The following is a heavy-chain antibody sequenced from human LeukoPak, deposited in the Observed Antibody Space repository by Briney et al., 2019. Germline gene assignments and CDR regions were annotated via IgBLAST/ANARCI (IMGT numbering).Heavy chain of an antibody. CDR1: GGSISSSNW. CDR3: ARDEGWLRFWNWFDP. J-gene: IGHJ5*02. D-gene: IGHD5-12*01. V-gene: IGHV4-4*02. Sequence: SETLSLTCAVSGGSISSSNWWSWVRQPPGKGLEWIGEIYHSGSTNYNPSLKSRVTISVDKSKNQFSLKLSSVTAADTAVYYCARDEGWLRFWNWFDPWGQGTLVTVSS. CDR2: IYHSGST.